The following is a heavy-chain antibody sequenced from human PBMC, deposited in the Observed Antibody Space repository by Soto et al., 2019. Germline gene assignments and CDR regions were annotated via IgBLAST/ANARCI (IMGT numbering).Heavy chain of an antibody. V-gene: IGHV3-23*01. J-gene: IGHJ4*02. CDR2: ISGSGGST. D-gene: IGHD3-16*02. CDR1: GFTFSSYA. Sequence: GGSLRLSCAASGFTFSSYAMSWVRQAPGKGLEWVSAISGSGGSTYYADSVKGRFTISRDNSKNTLYLQMNSLRAEDTAVYYCAKDLIKYTFVGVIVLPSYVDYWGQGTLVTVPQ. CDR3: AKDLIKYTFVGVIVLPSYVDY.